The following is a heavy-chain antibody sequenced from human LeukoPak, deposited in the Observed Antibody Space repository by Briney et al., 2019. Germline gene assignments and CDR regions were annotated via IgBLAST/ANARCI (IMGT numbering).Heavy chain of an antibody. D-gene: IGHD2-15*01. CDR3: ARGQLLLDAFDI. Sequence: ASVKVSCKASGYMFTYHYLHWVRQAPGQALAWMGWITPFKDTTNSAQKFQGRVIITKNKSMSTAYMELSSLRSEDTAVYYCARGQLLLDAFDIWGQGTMVTVSS. CDR1: GYMFTYHY. V-gene: IGHV1-45*02. J-gene: IGHJ3*02. CDR2: ITPFKDTT.